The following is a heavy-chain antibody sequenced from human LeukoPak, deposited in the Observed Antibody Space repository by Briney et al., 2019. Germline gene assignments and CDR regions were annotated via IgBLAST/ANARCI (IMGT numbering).Heavy chain of an antibody. Sequence: SGTLSLTCAVYGGAFSGYFWTWIRQPPGKGLEWIGEINHSGSTNCNPSLKSRVTISVDTSKNQFSLNLTSVTAADTATYYCARGSALTMGIDPWGQGTLVTVSS. CDR1: GGAFSGYF. V-gene: IGHV4-34*01. CDR2: INHSGST. J-gene: IGHJ5*01. CDR3: ARGSALTMGIDP. D-gene: IGHD3-10*01.